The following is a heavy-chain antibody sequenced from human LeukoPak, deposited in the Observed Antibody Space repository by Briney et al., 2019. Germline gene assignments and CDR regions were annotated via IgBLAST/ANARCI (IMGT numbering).Heavy chain of an antibody. Sequence: PSETLSLTCTVSGGSISSHSWSWIRQPPGKGLEWIGYIFYSGPTNYSPSLKSRVTISVDTSKNQFSLRLSSVTAADTAEYYCARDYYDSRGDAFDIWGQGTMVTVSS. D-gene: IGHD3-22*01. CDR1: GGSISSHS. J-gene: IGHJ3*02. CDR3: ARDYYDSRGDAFDI. V-gene: IGHV4-59*11. CDR2: IFYSGPT.